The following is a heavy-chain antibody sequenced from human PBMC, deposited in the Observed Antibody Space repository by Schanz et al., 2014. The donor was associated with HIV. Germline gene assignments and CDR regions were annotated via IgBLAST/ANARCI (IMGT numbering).Heavy chain of an antibody. CDR2: ISGSGVST. CDR1: GFTFSAYV. V-gene: IGHV3-23*04. J-gene: IGHJ6*02. Sequence: VQLVESGGGVVQPGGSLRLSCVASGFTFSAYVMHWGRQAPGKGLEWVSAISGSGVSTYYADSVKGRFTISRDNAKNSLFLQMSSLRAEDTAVYYCARPDYDFWVNVWGQGTTVTVSS. D-gene: IGHD3-3*01. CDR3: ARPDYDFWVNV.